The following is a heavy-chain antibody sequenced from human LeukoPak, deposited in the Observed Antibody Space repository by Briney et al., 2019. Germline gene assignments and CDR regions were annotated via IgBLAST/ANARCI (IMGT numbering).Heavy chain of an antibody. CDR2: ISWNSGSI. D-gene: IGHD3/OR15-3a*01. V-gene: IGHV3-9*01. J-gene: IGHJ4*02. Sequence: GRSLRLSCAASGFTFDDYAMHWVRQAPGKGLEWVSGISWNSGSIGYADSVKGRFTISRDNAKNSLYLQMNSLRAEDTALHYCAKDIGPFGLVPFDYWGQGTLVTVSS. CDR1: GFTFDDYA. CDR3: AKDIGPFGLVPFDY.